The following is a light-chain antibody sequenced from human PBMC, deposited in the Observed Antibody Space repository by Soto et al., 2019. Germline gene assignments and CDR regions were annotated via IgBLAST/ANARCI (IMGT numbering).Light chain of an antibody. V-gene: IGKV1-5*03. CDR2: KAS. CDR1: QTISSW. Sequence: DIQMAQSASTLSGSVGDRVSITCRASQTISSWLAWYQRKPGKAPKLLIYKASTLKSGVPSRFSGSGSGTEFTLTISSLQPDDFVTYYCQHYNSYSEAFGQGTKVDI. J-gene: IGKJ1*01. CDR3: QHYNSYSEA.